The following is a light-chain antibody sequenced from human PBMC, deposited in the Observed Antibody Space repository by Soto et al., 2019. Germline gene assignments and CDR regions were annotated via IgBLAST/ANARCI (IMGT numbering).Light chain of an antibody. CDR3: QQRSNWPWT. V-gene: IGKV3D-20*02. J-gene: IGKJ1*01. CDR2: DAS. CDR1: QSVSSSY. Sequence: EIVSTQSPGTLSLSPGERATLSCRASQSVSSSYLAWYQQKPGQAPRLLIYDASNRATGIPARFSGSGSGTDFTLTISSLEPEDFAVYYCQQRSNWPWTFGQGTKVDI.